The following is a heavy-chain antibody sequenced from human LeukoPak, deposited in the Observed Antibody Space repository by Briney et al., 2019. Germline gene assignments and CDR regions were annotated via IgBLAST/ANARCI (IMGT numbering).Heavy chain of an antibody. CDR3: ARALFPDYYGSGSYYEHWFDP. V-gene: IGHV4-34*01. CDR1: GGSFSGYY. CDR2: INHSGST. J-gene: IGHJ5*02. Sequence: SSETLSLTCAVYGGSFSGYYWSWIRQPPGKGLEWIGEINHSGSTNYNPSLKSRVTISVDTSKNQFSLKLSSVTAADTAVYYCARALFPDYYGSGSYYEHWFDPWGQGTLVTVSS. D-gene: IGHD3-10*01.